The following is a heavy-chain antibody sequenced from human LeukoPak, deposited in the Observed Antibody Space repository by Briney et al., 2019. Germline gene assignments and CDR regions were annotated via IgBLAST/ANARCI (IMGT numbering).Heavy chain of an antibody. CDR2: ISGNGGST. CDR1: GFTFSTYA. CDR3: ARDLGGGVRGVIGDY. Sequence: GGSLRLSCAASGFTFSTYAMSWVRQAPGKGLEWVSVISGNGGSTYYADSVKGRFTISRDNAKNSLYLQMNSLRAEDTAVYYCARDLGGGVRGVIGDYWGQGTLVTVSS. D-gene: IGHD3-10*01. J-gene: IGHJ4*02. V-gene: IGHV3-23*01.